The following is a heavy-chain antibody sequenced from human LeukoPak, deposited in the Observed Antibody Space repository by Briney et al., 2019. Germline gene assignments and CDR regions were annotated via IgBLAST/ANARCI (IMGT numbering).Heavy chain of an antibody. CDR2: INPSGGST. Sequence: ASVKVSCKASGYTFTSYYMHWVRQAPGQGLEWMGIINPSGGSTSYAQKFQGRVTMTRDMSTSTVYMELSSLRSEDTAVYYCARDCAAAGKVQGTPFNWFDPWGQGTLVTVSS. V-gene: IGHV1-46*01. D-gene: IGHD6-13*01. J-gene: IGHJ5*02. CDR3: ARDCAAAGKVQGTPFNWFDP. CDR1: GYTFTSYY.